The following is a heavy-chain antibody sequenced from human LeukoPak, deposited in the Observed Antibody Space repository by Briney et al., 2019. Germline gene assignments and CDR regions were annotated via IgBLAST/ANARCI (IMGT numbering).Heavy chain of an antibody. CDR3: TRGSMVRGKGDY. CDR1: GFTFSSYW. D-gene: IGHD3-10*01. J-gene: IGHJ4*02. CDR2: IRSKAYGGTT. V-gene: IGHV3-49*04. Sequence: GGSLRLSCAASGFTFSSYWMSWVRQAPGKGLEWVGFIRSKAYGGTTEYAASVKGRFTISRDDSKSIAYLQMNSLKTEDTAVYYCTRGSMVRGKGDYWGQGTLVTVSS.